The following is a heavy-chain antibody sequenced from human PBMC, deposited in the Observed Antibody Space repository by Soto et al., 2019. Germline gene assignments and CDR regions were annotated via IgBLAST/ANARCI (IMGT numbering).Heavy chain of an antibody. CDR3: ARDRRNSSGYRDYYYYGMDV. CDR2: IIPIFGTA. J-gene: IGHJ6*02. CDR1: GGTFSSYA. D-gene: IGHD3-22*01. Sequence: QVQLVQSGAEVKKPGSSVKVSCKASGGTFSSYAISWVRQAPGQGLEWMGGIIPIFGTANYAQKFQGRVTITADESTSTAYMELSSLRSEDTAVYYCARDRRNSSGYRDYYYYGMDVWGQGTTVTVSS. V-gene: IGHV1-69*01.